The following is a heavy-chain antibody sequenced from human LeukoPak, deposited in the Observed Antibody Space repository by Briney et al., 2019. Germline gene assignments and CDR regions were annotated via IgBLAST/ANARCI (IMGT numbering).Heavy chain of an antibody. CDR1: GGSISSSSYY. Sequence: SETLSLTCTVSGGSISSSSYYWGWIRQPPGKGLEWIGSIYYSGSTYYNPSLKSRVTISVDTSKNQFSLKLSFVTAADTAVYYCARRSLEWLSFDSWGQGTLVTVSS. V-gene: IGHV4-39*01. J-gene: IGHJ5*01. CDR3: ARRSLEWLSFDS. CDR2: IYYSGST. D-gene: IGHD3-3*01.